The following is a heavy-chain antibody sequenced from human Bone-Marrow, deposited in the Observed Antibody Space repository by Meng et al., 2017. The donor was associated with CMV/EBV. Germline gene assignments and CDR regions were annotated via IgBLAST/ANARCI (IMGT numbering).Heavy chain of an antibody. CDR1: GLTCSSYG. V-gene: IGHV3-30*02. Sequence: RGSLRLSCAPAGLTCSSYGMHWVRQAPGKGLEWVAFIRYEGSNKYYADSVKGRFTISRDNSKNTMYLQMNRLRAEDTAVYYCAKDREPLLWFGEFPAYWGQGTLVTVSS. D-gene: IGHD3-10*01. CDR3: AKDREPLLWFGEFPAY. CDR2: IRYEGSNK. J-gene: IGHJ4*02.